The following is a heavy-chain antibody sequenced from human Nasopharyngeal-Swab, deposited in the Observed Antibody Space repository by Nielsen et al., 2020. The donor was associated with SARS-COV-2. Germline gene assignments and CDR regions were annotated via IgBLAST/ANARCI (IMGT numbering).Heavy chain of an antibody. CDR1: GFTFSSYW. V-gene: IGHV3-74*01. CDR2: INSDGSST. CDR3: AREGYYDSSGYSYFDY. D-gene: IGHD3-22*01. J-gene: IGHJ4*02. Sequence: GESLKISCAASGFTFSSYWMHWVRQAPGKGLVWVSRINSDGSSTSYADSVKGRFTISRDNAKNTLYLQMNSLRAEDTAVHYCAREGYYDSSGYSYFDYWGQGTLVTVSS.